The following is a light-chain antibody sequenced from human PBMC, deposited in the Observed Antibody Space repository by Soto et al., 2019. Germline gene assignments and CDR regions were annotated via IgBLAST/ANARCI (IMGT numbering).Light chain of an antibody. CDR2: GIS. CDR3: LLYYGGAQV. J-gene: IGLJ3*02. Sequence: QTVVTQEPSLTVSPGGTVTITCSSSAGAVTSDSNPNWFQQSPGQAPRALIYGISSKHSWTPARFSGSLLGGKAALTLSGVQPEDEADYYCLLYYGGAQVFGGGTKVTVL. V-gene: IGLV7-43*01. CDR1: AGAVTSDSN.